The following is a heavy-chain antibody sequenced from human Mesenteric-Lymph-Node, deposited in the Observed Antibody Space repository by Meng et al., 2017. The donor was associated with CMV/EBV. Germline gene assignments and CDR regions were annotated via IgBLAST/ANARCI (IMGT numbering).Heavy chain of an antibody. Sequence: GESLKISCAASGFTFSSYAMHWVRQAPGKGLEWVAVISYDGSNKYYADSVKGRFTISRDNSKNTLYLQMNSLRAEDTAVYYCAKDRGSSSTSYYFDYWGQGTLVTVSS. J-gene: IGHJ4*02. D-gene: IGHD6-13*01. CDR1: GFTFSSYA. CDR2: ISYDGSNK. CDR3: AKDRGSSSTSYYFDY. V-gene: IGHV3-30-3*01.